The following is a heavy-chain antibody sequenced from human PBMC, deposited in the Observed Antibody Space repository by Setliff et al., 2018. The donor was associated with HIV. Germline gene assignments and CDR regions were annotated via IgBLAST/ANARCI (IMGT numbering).Heavy chain of an antibody. J-gene: IGHJ3*01. D-gene: IGHD6-19*01. CDR2: INPSGGHT. CDR1: GGTFSSYA. CDR3: ARVPYRSAWFSGGHDAFDV. Sequence: ASVKVSCKASGGTFSSYAISWVRQAPGQGLEWMGGINPSGGHTDYAAQKFQGRVTMTRDTSTSTVYMELSSLTSEDTALYYCARVPYRSAWFSGGHDAFDVWGQGTMVTVSS. V-gene: IGHV1-46*01.